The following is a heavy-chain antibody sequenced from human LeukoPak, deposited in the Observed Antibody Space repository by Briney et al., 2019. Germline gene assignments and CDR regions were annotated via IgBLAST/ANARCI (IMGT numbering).Heavy chain of an antibody. CDR2: ITGDGGDT. Sequence: HPGGSLRLSCAASGFTFSSYAMSWVRQAPGKGLEWVSRITGDGGDTAYADSVKGRFTLSRDNAKNTVFLQMNNLRVEDTAMYYCARGGGKAGNDYWGQGTLVTVSS. CDR1: GFTFSSYA. CDR3: ARGGGKAGNDY. J-gene: IGHJ4*02. V-gene: IGHV3-74*01. D-gene: IGHD1-1*01.